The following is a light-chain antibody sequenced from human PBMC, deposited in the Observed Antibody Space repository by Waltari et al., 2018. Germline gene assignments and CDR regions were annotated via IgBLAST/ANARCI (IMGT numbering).Light chain of an antibody. CDR2: AVS. J-gene: IGLJ2*01. CDR3: SSYAGSSKGV. CDR1: SSDVGTYNI. V-gene: IGLV2-23*02. Sequence: QSALTQPASVSGSPGQSITIPCTGTSSDVGTYNIVSWYQQPPGKAPKLMIYAVSKRPSGVSDRFSGSKSGDMASLTISGLQPEDEAEYFCSSYAGSSKGVFGGGTKVTVL.